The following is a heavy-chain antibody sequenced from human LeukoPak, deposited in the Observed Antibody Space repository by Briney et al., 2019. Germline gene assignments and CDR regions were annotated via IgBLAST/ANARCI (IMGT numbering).Heavy chain of an antibody. CDR2: IWYDGSNK. Sequence: PGGSLRLSCAASGFTFSSYSMNWVRQAPGKGLEWVAVIWYDGSNKYYADSVKGRFTISRDNSKNTLYLQMNSPRAEDTAVYYCAKVGLHVRGLLLRRYFDYWGQGTLVTVSS. D-gene: IGHD3-22*01. J-gene: IGHJ4*02. CDR3: AKVGLHVRGLLLRRYFDY. V-gene: IGHV3-33*06. CDR1: GFTFSSYS.